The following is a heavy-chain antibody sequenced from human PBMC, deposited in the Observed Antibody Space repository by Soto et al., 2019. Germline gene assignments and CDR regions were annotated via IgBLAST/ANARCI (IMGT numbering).Heavy chain of an antibody. CDR2: TRNKANSYTT. D-gene: IGHD4-17*01. CDR1: GFTFSDHY. V-gene: IGHV3-72*01. J-gene: IGHJ4*02. CDR3: ARYYGDDDEYYFDY. Sequence: GGSLRLSCAASGFTFSDHYMDWVRQAPGKGLEWVGRTRNKANSYTTEYAASVKGRFTISRDDSKNSLYLQMNSLKTEDTAVYYCARYYGDDDEYYFDYWGQGTLVTVSS.